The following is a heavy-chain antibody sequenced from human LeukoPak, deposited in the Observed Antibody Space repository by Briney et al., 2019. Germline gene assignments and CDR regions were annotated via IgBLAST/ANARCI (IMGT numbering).Heavy chain of an antibody. CDR2: FYSGGSR. J-gene: IGHJ4*02. CDR3: TRGYYFDF. Sequence: PGGSLRLSCTVSGFTVSANYMTWVRQAPGKGLEWVSVFYSGGSRYYADSVKGRFTISRDTSKNTLYLQMDSLRAEDTAVYFCTRGYYFDFWGQGTLVTVSS. V-gene: IGHV3-66*01. D-gene: IGHD2-15*01. CDR1: GFTVSANY.